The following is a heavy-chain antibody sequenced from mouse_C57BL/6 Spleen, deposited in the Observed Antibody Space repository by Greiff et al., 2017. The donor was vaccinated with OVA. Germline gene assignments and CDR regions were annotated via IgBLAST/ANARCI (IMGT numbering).Heavy chain of an antibody. V-gene: IGHV5-4*01. D-gene: IGHD1-1*01. J-gene: IGHJ4*01. CDR2: ISDGGSYT. CDR3: ARDRDYYGSSYYAMDY. CDR1: GFTFSSYA. Sequence: VQLKESGGGLVKPGGSLKLSCAASGFTFSSYAMSWVRQTPEKRLEWVATISDGGSYTYYPDNVKGRFTISRDTAKNNLYLQMSHLKSEDAAMYYCARDRDYYGSSYYAMDYWGQGTSVTVAS.